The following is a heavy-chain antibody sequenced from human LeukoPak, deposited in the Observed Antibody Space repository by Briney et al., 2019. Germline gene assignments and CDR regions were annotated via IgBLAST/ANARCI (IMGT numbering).Heavy chain of an antibody. CDR1: GFIFSNYA. V-gene: IGHV3-30-3*01. CDR3: ARDLDSSSWYILWFDP. CDR2: ISYDGSNK. J-gene: IGHJ5*02. Sequence: RGSLRLSCAASGFIFSNYAMHWVRQAPGKGLEWVAVISYDGSNKYYADSVKGRFTISRDNSKNTLFLQMNSLRTEDTAVYYCARDLDSSSWYILWFDPWGQGTLVTVSS. D-gene: IGHD6-13*01.